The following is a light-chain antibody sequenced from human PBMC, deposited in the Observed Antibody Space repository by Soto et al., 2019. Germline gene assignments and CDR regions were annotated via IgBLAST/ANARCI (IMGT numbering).Light chain of an antibody. CDR3: QQYNNWPLT. CDR1: QSVSSN. J-gene: IGKJ4*02. CDR2: GAS. V-gene: IGKV3D-15*01. Sequence: EIVMTQSTATLSVSPGERATLSCRASQSVSSNLAWYQQNPGQAPRLLIYGASTRANGIPARFSGSGSGTEFTLTISSLQSEYFAVYYCQQYNNWPLTFGGGTKVEIK.